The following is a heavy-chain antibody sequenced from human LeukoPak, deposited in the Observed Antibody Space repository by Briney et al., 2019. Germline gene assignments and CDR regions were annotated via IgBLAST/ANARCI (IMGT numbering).Heavy chain of an antibody. CDR1: GFTFSSYE. CDR3: ARGGRFGTSYFHY. V-gene: IGHV3-48*03. D-gene: IGHD3-10*01. CDR2: ISSSGSTI. Sequence: GGSLRLSCAASGFTFSSYEMNWVRQAPGKGLEWVSYISSSGSTIYYADSVKGRFTISRDNAKNSLFLQMNSLRAEDMGVYYCARGGRFGTSYFHYWGQGTLVTVSS. J-gene: IGHJ4*02.